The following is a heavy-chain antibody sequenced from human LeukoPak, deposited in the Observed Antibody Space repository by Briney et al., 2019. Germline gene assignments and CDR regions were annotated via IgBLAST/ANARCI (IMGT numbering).Heavy chain of an antibody. D-gene: IGHD3-22*01. CDR3: AREAMIGYYFDY. CDR2: INSDGSST. V-gene: IGHV3-74*01. Sequence: GGSLRLSCAASGFTFSSYAMSWVRQAPGKGLVWVSRINSDGSSTSYADSVKGRFTISRDNAKNTLYLQMNSLRAEDTAVYYRAREAMIGYYFDYWGQGTLVTVSS. CDR1: GFTFSSYA. J-gene: IGHJ4*02.